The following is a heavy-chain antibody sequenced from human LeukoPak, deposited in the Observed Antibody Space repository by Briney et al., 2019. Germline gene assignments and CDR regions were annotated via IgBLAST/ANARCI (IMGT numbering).Heavy chain of an antibody. CDR1: GFTFSSYR. D-gene: IGHD4-23*01. Sequence: GSLRLSCAASGFTFSSYRMHWGRQAPGKGLVWVSRINSDGCTTNYAASVKGRFIISRDNAKDTLHLQMNSLRVDDTALYYCAKRADYGGISYEYWGQGVLVTVAS. CDR2: INSDGCTT. V-gene: IGHV3-74*01. CDR3: AKRADYGGISYEY. J-gene: IGHJ4*02.